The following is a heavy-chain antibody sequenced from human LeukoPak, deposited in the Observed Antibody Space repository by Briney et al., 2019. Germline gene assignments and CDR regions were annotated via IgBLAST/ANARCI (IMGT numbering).Heavy chain of an antibody. J-gene: IGHJ4*02. V-gene: IGHV3-30-3*01. CDR1: GFTFSSYA. CDR3: ARWGRDQQLVYFDY. CDR2: ISYDGSNK. Sequence: GRSLRLSCAASGFTFSSYAMHWVRQAPGKGLEWVAVISYDGSNKYYADSVKGRFTISRDNSKNTLYLQMNSLRAGDTAVYYCARWGRDQQLVYFDYWGQGTLVTVSS. D-gene: IGHD6-13*01.